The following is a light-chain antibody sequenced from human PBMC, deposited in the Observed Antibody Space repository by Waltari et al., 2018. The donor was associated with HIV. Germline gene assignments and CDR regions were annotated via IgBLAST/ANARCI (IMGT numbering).Light chain of an antibody. CDR3: AAWDDSLNGPV. J-gene: IGLJ3*02. CDR2: NNN. Sequence: QSVLTQPPSASGTPGPRVTIPCSGTSSHIGSNTVNWYHQLPGTAPKLLTDNNNQRPSGVPDRFSGSKSGTSASLAISGLQSEDKADYYCAAWDDSLNGPVFGGGTKLTVL. V-gene: IGLV1-44*01. CDR1: SSHIGSNT.